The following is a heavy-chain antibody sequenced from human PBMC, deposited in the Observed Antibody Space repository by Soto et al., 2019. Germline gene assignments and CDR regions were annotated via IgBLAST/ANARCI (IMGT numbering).Heavy chain of an antibody. CDR3: ARGGYYEFLRD. CDR1: GNSISSGNDY. D-gene: IGHD3-22*01. CDR2: IYHSGST. J-gene: IGHJ1*01. V-gene: IGHV4-61*01. Sequence: SETLSLTCTVSGNSISSGNDYWSWIRQPPGKGLEWIGYIYHSGSTNYNPSLKNRLTISGDTSKNQVSLKLTSVTAADTAVYDGARGGYYEFLRDWGQGTPVTVPS.